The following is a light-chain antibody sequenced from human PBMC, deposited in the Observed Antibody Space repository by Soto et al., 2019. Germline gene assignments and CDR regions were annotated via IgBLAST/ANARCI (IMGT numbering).Light chain of an antibody. Sequence: QSALTQPASVSGSPGQSITISCTGTSSDMGIFNYVSWYQQHPGKAPKLIIYEVTNRPSGVSDRFSGSKSGSAASLNISGLQADDEADYYCSSYTSSSALGVFGGGTKLTVL. CDR3: SSYTSSSALGV. CDR1: SSDMGIFNY. J-gene: IGLJ3*02. V-gene: IGLV2-14*01. CDR2: EVT.